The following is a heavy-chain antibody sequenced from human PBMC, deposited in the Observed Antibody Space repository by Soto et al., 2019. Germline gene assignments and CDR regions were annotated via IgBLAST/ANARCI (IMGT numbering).Heavy chain of an antibody. J-gene: IGHJ4*02. CDR3: ARVAVAGTFRGPIDY. D-gene: IGHD6-19*01. CDR1: GGSFSGYY. V-gene: IGHV4-34*01. Sequence: QVQLQQWGAGLLKPSETLSLTCAVYGGSFSGYYWSWIRQPPGKGLEWIGEINHSGSTNYNPSLKSRVTISVDTSENQFSLKLSSVTAADTAVYYCARVAVAGTFRGPIDYWGQGTLVTVSS. CDR2: INHSGST.